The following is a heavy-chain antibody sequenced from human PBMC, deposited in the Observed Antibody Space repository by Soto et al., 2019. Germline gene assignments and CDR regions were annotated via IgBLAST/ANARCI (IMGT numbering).Heavy chain of an antibody. Sequence: GASVKVSWTDCGYGFASCGMRWVLRSPEERLEWMGWINAANGDTQYSPQFQGRVTITRDTSASTADIELTSLRSEDTAVYYFVRSQVSATGIDWFDPWGQGILVTVSP. CDR3: VRSQVSATGIDWFDP. CDR1: GYGFASCG. J-gene: IGHJ5*02. CDR2: INAANGDT. V-gene: IGHV1-3*01. D-gene: IGHD6-13*01.